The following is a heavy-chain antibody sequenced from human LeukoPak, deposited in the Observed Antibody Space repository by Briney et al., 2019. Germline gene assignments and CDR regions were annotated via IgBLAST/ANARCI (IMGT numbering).Heavy chain of an antibody. CDR1: GFTFSSYG. Sequence: GGSLRLSCAASGFTFSSYGMHWVRQAPGKGLEWMAFIRYDGNTKYYADSVKGRFTVSRDNSKNTLYLQMNSLRAEDTAVYYCAKVPTQYDSSGYVDYWGQGTLVTVSS. J-gene: IGHJ4*02. CDR3: AKVPTQYDSSGYVDY. D-gene: IGHD3-22*01. CDR2: IRYDGNTK. V-gene: IGHV3-30*02.